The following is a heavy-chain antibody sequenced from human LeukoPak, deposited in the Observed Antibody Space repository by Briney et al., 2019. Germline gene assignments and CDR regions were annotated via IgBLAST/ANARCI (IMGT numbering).Heavy chain of an antibody. CDR1: GFTFSSYG. CDR3: ARDAFPGYCSGGSCPYYFDY. J-gene: IGHJ4*02. V-gene: IGHV3-23*01. D-gene: IGHD2-15*01. Sequence: GGSLRLSCAVSGFTFSSYGMSWVRQAPGKGLEWVSAISGGGGSTYYADSVKGRFTISRDNAKNSLYLQMNSLRAEDTAVYYCARDAFPGYCSGGSCPYYFDYWGQGTLVTVSS. CDR2: ISGGGGST.